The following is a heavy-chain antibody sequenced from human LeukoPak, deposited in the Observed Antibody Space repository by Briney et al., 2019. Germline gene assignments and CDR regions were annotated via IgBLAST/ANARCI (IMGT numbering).Heavy chain of an antibody. CDR3: ARRSTNGPPYYLEY. J-gene: IGHJ4*02. V-gene: IGHV4-59*08. CDR2: IYYSGST. Sequence: SETLSLTCTVSGGSISNYYWTWIRQPPGKGLEWIGYIYYSGSTNYNPSLKSRVSISVYTSNNQFSLKLNSVTAADTAVYYCARRSTNGPPYYLEYWGQGTPVTVSS. D-gene: IGHD1/OR15-1a*01. CDR1: GGSISNYY.